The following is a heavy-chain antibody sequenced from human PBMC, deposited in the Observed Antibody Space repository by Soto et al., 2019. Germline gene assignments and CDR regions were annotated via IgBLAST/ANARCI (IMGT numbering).Heavy chain of an antibody. CDR2: IIPIFGTA. D-gene: IGHD3-22*01. CDR3: ASVYYYDSSGYSDGAFDI. CDR1: GGTFSSYA. J-gene: IGHJ3*02. Sequence: QVQLVQSGAEVKKPGSSVKVSCKASGGTFSSYAISWVRQAPGQGLEWMGGIIPIFGTANYAQKFQGRVTITADESTSTAYMELSSLRSEDTAVYYSASVYYYDSSGYSDGAFDIWGQGTMVTVSS. V-gene: IGHV1-69*01.